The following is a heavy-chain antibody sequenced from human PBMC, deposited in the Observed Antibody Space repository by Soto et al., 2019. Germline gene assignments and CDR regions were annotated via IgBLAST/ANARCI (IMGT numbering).Heavy chain of an antibody. Sequence: ASVTVSCKASVYTYTSYAMHWVRQAPGQRLEWMGWINAGNGNTKYSQKFQGRVTITRDTSASTAYMELSSLRSEDTAVYYCARGASPLIDYWGQGTLVTVSS. J-gene: IGHJ4*02. D-gene: IGHD1-26*01. V-gene: IGHV1-3*01. CDR3: ARGASPLIDY. CDR1: VYTYTSYA. CDR2: INAGNGNT.